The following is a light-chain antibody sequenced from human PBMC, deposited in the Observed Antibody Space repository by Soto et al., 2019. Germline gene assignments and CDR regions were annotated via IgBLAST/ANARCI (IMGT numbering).Light chain of an antibody. Sequence: QAVVTQPPSVSRAPGQRLTISCTGSSSNIGAGYDVHWYQQFPGTAPKLLIYGNSNRPSGVPARFSGSKSGSSASLAITGLQAEDEADYYCQSYDSSLTGPKVLFGGGTKLTVL. V-gene: IGLV1-40*01. CDR2: GNS. J-gene: IGLJ2*01. CDR3: QSYDSSLTGPKVL. CDR1: SSNIGAGYD.